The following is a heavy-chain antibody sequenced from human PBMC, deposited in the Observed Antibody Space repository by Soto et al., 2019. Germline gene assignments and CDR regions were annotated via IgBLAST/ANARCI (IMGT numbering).Heavy chain of an antibody. CDR1: GFTFSSHW. V-gene: IGHV3-74*01. D-gene: IGHD5-18*01. CDR2: TRSDGSTT. Sequence: GGSLRLSCAASGFTFSSHWMHWVRQAPGRGLVWVSHTRSDGSTTNYAESVKGRFTISRDNAKNTLYLQMNSLRAEETAVYYCARARYGGSGYYWGQGTLVTVSS. CDR3: ARARYGGSGYY. J-gene: IGHJ4*02.